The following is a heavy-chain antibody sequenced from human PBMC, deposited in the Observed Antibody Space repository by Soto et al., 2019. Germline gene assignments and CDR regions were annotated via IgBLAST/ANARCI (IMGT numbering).Heavy chain of an antibody. V-gene: IGHV4-39*01. CDR2: IFYSDST. CDR1: GGSISSGGSY. CDR3: ARHRKVVSFNYDYIWGSSRDPDAFDI. D-gene: IGHD3-16*01. Sequence: PSETLSLTCTVSGGSISSGGSYWSWIRQRPGKGLEWIGYIFYSDSTYYTPSLKGRVTISVDTSKNQFSLKLSSVTAADTAVYYCARHRKVVSFNYDYIWGSSRDPDAFDIWGQGTMVTVSS. J-gene: IGHJ3*02.